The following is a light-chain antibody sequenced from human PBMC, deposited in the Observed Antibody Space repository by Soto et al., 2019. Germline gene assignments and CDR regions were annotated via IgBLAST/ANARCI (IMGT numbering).Light chain of an antibody. CDR2: GAS. J-gene: IGKJ4*01. CDR1: QSISRSY. Sequence: EIVLTQSPGTLSLSPGERATLSCRASQSISRSYLAWYQQKPGQGPRLIIYGASSRATGIPDRFSGSESGTDFTLTISRLEPEDFAVYYCQQYDTSPLTFGGGTKVEIK. V-gene: IGKV3-20*01. CDR3: QQYDTSPLT.